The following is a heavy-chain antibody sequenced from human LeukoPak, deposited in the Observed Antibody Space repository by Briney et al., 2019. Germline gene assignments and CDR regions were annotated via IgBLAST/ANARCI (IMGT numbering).Heavy chain of an antibody. V-gene: IGHV3-33*01. CDR3: ARDPNSVALFDY. J-gene: IGHJ4*02. CDR2: IWYDGSNK. D-gene: IGHD6-19*01. Sequence: GRSLRLSCAAPGFTFSSYGMHWVRQAPGKGLEWVAVIWYDGSNKYYADSVKGRFTISRDNSKNTLYLQMNSLRAEDTAVYYCARDPNSVALFDYWGQGTLVTVSS. CDR1: GFTFSSYG.